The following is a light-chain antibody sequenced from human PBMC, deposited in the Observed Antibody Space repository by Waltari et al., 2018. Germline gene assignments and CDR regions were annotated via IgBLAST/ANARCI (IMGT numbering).Light chain of an antibody. Sequence: QSVLTQPPSVSGAPGQRVTISCTGSSSNIGAGFDVHWYQQLPGTAPKLLIYGNSDRPSGVPDRFSGSRAGTSASRAITGLQAGDEADYYCQSYDSSLKGVFGGGTKLTVV. CDR2: GNS. J-gene: IGLJ3*02. CDR1: SSNIGAGFD. CDR3: QSYDSSLKGV. V-gene: IGLV1-40*01.